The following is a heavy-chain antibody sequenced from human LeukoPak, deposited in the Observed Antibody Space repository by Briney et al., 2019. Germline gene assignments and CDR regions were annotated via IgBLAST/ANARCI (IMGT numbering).Heavy chain of an antibody. Sequence: SETLSLTCTVSGXSMSSDYDYWGWIRQPPGKGLEWIGAIFYTGTTYYNPSLKSRVSISVDTSKKQFSLNLISVAAADTAVYYCARVYFGASMVRGVYDIWGRGTMITVSS. CDR1: GXSMSSDYDY. CDR2: IFYTGTT. V-gene: IGHV4-39*01. J-gene: IGHJ3*02. CDR3: ARVYFGASMVRGVYDI. D-gene: IGHD3-10*01.